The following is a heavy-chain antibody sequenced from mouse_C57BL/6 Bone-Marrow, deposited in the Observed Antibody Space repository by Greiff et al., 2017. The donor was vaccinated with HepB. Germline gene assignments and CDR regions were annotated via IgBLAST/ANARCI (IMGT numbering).Heavy chain of an antibody. Sequence: EVQLQQSGPVLVKPGASVKMSCKASGYTFTDYYMNWVKQSHGKSLEWIGVINPYNGGTSYNQKFKGKATLTVDKSSSTAYMELNSLTSEDSAVYYCARRVYDGYRDWYFDVGGTGTTVTVSS. D-gene: IGHD2-3*01. J-gene: IGHJ1*03. CDR2: INPYNGGT. CDR1: GYTFTDYY. CDR3: ARRVYDGYRDWYFDV. V-gene: IGHV1-19*01.